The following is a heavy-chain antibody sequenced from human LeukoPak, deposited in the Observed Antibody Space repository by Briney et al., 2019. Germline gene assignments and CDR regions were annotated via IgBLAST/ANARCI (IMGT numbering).Heavy chain of an antibody. CDR3: ATGGVVVVAAVNWFDP. Sequence: SETLSLTCTVSGGSISSYYWSWIRQPAGKGLEWIGSIYYSGSTYYNPSLKSRVTISVDTSKNQFSLKLSSVTAADTAVYYCATGGVVVVAAVNWFDPWGQGTLVTVSS. V-gene: IGHV4-59*05. D-gene: IGHD2-15*01. CDR1: GGSISSYY. J-gene: IGHJ5*02. CDR2: IYYSGST.